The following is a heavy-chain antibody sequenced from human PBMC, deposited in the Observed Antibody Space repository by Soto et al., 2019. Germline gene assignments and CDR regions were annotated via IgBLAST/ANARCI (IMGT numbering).Heavy chain of an antibody. CDR1: GYSFTDYH. D-gene: IGHD2-8*01. J-gene: IGHJ6*02. CDR2: INPKSGGT. Sequence: ASVKVSCKASGYSFTDYHIHWVRQAPGQGLEWLGRINPKSGGTSTAQKFQGWVTMTTDTSISTASMELTRLTSGDTAIYYCARGDSTDCSNGVCSFFYNHDMDVWGQGTTVTVAS. V-gene: IGHV1-2*04. CDR3: ARGDSTDCSNGVCSFFYNHDMDV.